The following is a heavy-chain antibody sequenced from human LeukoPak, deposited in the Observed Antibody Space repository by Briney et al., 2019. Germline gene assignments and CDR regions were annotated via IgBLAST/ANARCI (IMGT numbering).Heavy chain of an antibody. CDR3: ARTIAVLGPYYFDY. D-gene: IGHD6-19*01. CDR1: GGTFSSYA. Sequence: SVKVSCKASGGTFSSYAISWVRQAPGQGLEWMGGIIPIFGTANHAQKFQGRVTITADESTSTAYMELSSLRSEDTAVYYCARTIAVLGPYYFDYWGQGTLVTVSS. V-gene: IGHV1-69*13. J-gene: IGHJ4*02. CDR2: IIPIFGTA.